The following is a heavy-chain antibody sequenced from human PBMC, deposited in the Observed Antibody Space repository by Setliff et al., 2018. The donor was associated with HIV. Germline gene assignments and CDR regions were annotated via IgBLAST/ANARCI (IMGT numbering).Heavy chain of an antibody. V-gene: IGHV1-69*13. Sequence: ASVKVSCKASGGTFSSFAISWVRQAPGQGLEWMGGIIPIFGTANYAQKFQGRVTITADESTSTAYMELSSLRSEDTAVYYCARGKWEPRGYYYMDAWGKGTTVTVSS. CDR2: IIPIFGTA. CDR1: GGTFSSFA. D-gene: IGHD1-26*01. J-gene: IGHJ6*03. CDR3: ARGKWEPRGYYYMDA.